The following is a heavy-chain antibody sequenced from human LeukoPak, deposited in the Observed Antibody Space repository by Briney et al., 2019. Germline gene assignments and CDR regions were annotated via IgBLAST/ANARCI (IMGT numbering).Heavy chain of an antibody. Sequence: GGSLRLSCAASGFTFRSYGMHWVHQAPGKGLEWVAFIRYDGSNKYYADSVKGRFTISRDNSKNTLYLQMNSLRAEDTAVYYCAKNIEYQFDYWGQGTLVTVSS. CDR2: IRYDGSNK. CDR3: AKNIEYQFDY. D-gene: IGHD2-2*01. CDR1: GFTFRSYG. J-gene: IGHJ4*02. V-gene: IGHV3-30*02.